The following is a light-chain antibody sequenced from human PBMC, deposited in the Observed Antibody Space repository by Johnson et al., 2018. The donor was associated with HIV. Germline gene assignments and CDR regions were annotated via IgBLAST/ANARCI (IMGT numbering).Light chain of an antibody. CDR2: DNN. CDR3: GTWDSSLSVYV. V-gene: IGLV1-51*01. CDR1: SSNIEDNY. J-gene: IGLJ1*01. Sequence: QSVLTQPPSVSAASGQKVDISCSGGSSNIEDNYVSWYQQLPGTAPKLLIFDNNKRPSGIPDRFSASKSGTSATLGITGLQTGDEADYYCGTWDSSLSVYVFGTGTKVTVL.